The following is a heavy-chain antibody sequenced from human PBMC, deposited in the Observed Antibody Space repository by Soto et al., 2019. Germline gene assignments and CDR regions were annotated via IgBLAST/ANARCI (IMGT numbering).Heavy chain of an antibody. J-gene: IGHJ4*02. CDR2: IYYSGST. CDR1: GGSISSSSYY. Sequence: PSETLSLTCTVSGGSISSSSYYWGWIRQPPGKGLEWIGSIYYSGSTYYNPSLKSRVTISVDTSKNQFSLKLSSVTAADTAVYYCARHYYDSSGYYPLWGQGTLVTVSS. D-gene: IGHD3-22*01. CDR3: ARHYYDSSGYYPL. V-gene: IGHV4-39*01.